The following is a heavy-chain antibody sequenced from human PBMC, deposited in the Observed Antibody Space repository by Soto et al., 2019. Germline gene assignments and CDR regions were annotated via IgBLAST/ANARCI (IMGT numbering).Heavy chain of an antibody. CDR1: GGSISSYY. J-gene: IGHJ3*02. V-gene: IGHV4-59*01. Sequence: SETLSLTCTVSGGSISSYYWSWIRQPPGKGLEWIGYIYYSGSTNYNPSRKSRVTISVDTSKTQFSLKLSSVTAADTAVYYCARDGSYYDSSGYYGRDMAFDIWGQGTMVTVSS. D-gene: IGHD3-22*01. CDR3: ARDGSYYDSSGYYGRDMAFDI. CDR2: IYYSGST.